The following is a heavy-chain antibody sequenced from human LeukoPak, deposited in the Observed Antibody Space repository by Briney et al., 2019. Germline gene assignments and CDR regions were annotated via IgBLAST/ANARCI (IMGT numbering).Heavy chain of an antibody. CDR2: ISRGSSPI. V-gene: IGHV3-48*04. J-gene: IGHJ6*03. D-gene: IGHD4-17*01. CDR3: VRNYGDFGRYYHMDV. CDR1: GFTFSTYS. Sequence: PGGSLRLSCAASGFTFSTYSMNWVRQAPGKGLEWVSYISRGSSPIHYADSVKGRFTTSRDNAKSSLYLQMNSLRAEDTAVYYCVRNYGDFGRYYHMDVLGKGTTVTVSS.